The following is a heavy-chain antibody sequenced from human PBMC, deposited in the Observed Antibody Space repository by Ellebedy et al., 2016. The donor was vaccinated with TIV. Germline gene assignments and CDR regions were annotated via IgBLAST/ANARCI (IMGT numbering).Heavy chain of an antibody. J-gene: IGHJ4*02. CDR2: IWFDGSRQ. V-gene: IGHV3-33*01. CDR1: GFTFRSFG. Sequence: GGSLRLSXVASGFTFRSFGMHWVRQAPGKGLEWVADIWFDGSRQFYADSVRGRFIVSRDSSKNTLYLQMNSLRAEDTAVYYCTYSSSTDYWGQGTLVTVSS. D-gene: IGHD6-6*01. CDR3: TYSSSTDY.